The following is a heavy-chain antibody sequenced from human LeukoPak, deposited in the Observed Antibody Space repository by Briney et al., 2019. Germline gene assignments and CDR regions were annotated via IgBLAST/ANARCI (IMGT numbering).Heavy chain of an antibody. D-gene: IGHD2-21*02. V-gene: IGHV4-61*02. J-gene: IGHJ4*02. Sequence: SQTLSLTCTVSGGSISSGSYYCSWIRQPAGKGLEWIGRIYTSGSTNYNPSLKSRVTISVDTSKNQFSLKLSSVTAADTAVYYCARDNCGGDCYVDYLGQGTLVNVSS. CDR1: GGSISSGSYY. CDR2: IYTSGST. CDR3: ARDNCGGDCYVDY.